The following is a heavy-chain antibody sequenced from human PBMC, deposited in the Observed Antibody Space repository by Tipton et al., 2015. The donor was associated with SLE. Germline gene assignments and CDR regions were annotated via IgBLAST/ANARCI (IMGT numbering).Heavy chain of an antibody. CDR1: GDSISSAPSSGSYY. CDR3: GARGAFDI. CDR2: IYTSGST. J-gene: IGHJ3*02. Sequence: TLSLTCTVSGDSISSAPSSGSYYWNWIRQPAGKGLEWIGRIYTSGSTYYTPSLRSRVSISVDTSKNQFSLSLSSVTAADTAVYYCGARGAFDIWGQGTMVTVSS. D-gene: IGHD3-16*01. V-gene: IGHV4-61*02.